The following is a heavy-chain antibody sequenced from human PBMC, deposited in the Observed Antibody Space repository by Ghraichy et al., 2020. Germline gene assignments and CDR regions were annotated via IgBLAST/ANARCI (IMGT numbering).Heavy chain of an antibody. Sequence: SQTLSLTCAISGDSVSSNSAAWNWIRQSPSRGLEWLGRTYYRSKWYNDYAVSVKSRITINPDTSKNQFSLRLNSVTPEDTAVYYCARHRYSSGWNNWFDPWGQGTLVTVSS. D-gene: IGHD6-19*01. J-gene: IGHJ5*02. CDR3: ARHRYSSGWNNWFDP. CDR2: TYYRSKWYN. CDR1: GDSVSSNSAA. V-gene: IGHV6-1*01.